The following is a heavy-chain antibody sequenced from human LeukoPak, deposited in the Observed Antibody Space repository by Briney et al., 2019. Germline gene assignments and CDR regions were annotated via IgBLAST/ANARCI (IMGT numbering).Heavy chain of an antibody. Sequence: ASETLSLTCAVYGGSFSGYYWSWIRQPPGKGLEWIGEINHSGSTNYNPSLKSRVTISVDTSKNQFSLKLSSVTAADTAVYYCASVELATTNFDSWGQGTLVTASP. CDR2: INHSGST. J-gene: IGHJ4*02. CDR1: GGSFSGYY. V-gene: IGHV4-34*01. D-gene: IGHD5-24*01. CDR3: ASVELATTNFDS.